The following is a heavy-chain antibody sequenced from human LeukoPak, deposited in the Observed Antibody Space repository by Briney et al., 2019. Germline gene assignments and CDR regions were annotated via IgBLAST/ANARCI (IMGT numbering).Heavy chain of an antibody. D-gene: IGHD2-15*01. CDR2: ISSSSSYI. CDR3: ASGGVAEGADY. J-gene: IGHJ4*02. CDR1: GFTFRSYS. Sequence: GGSLRLSCAASGFTFRSYSMNWVRQAPGKGLEWVSSISSSSSYIHYADSVKGRFAISRVNAKNSLYLQMHSLRAEDTAVYYCASGGVAEGADYWGQGTLVTVSS. V-gene: IGHV3-21*01.